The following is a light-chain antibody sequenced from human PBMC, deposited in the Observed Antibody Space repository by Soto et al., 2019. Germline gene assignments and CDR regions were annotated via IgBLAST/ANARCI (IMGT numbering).Light chain of an antibody. CDR2: EVT. V-gene: IGLV2-14*01. CDR1: SGDIGRYNR. CDR3: SSYTNINTRACV. J-gene: IGLJ1*01. Sequence: QSVLAQPASVSGSPGQSITISCTGTSGDIGRYNRVSWYQQHPGKAPKLIIYEVTDRPSGVSNRFSGSKSGNTASLTISGLQAEDQAEYYCSSYTNINTRACVFGTGTKVTV.